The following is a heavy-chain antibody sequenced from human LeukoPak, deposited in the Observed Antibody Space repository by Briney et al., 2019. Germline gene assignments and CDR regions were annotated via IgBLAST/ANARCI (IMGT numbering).Heavy chain of an antibody. CDR1: GFTFSSYS. V-gene: IGHV3-48*04. J-gene: IGHJ4*02. CDR3: AGYCSTTSCRNVDY. CDR2: ISSGSSNI. Sequence: GGSLRLSCAASGFTFSSYSMNWVRQAPGKGLEWVSYISSGSSNIFYADSVKGRFTISRDNAKNSLFLQMSSLRAADTAVYYCAGYCSTTSCRNVDYWGQGTLVTVSS. D-gene: IGHD2-2*01.